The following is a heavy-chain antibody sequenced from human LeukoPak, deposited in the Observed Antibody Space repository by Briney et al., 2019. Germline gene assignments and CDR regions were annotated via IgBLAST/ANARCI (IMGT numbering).Heavy chain of an antibody. V-gene: IGHV1-69*01. CDR1: GGTFSSYA. CDR3: ARGGDYYDSSGYSFDY. CDR2: IIPTFGTA. D-gene: IGHD3-22*01. J-gene: IGHJ4*02. Sequence: SVKVSCKASGGTFSSYAISWVRQAPGQGLEWMGGIIPTFGTANYAQKFQGRVTITADESTSTAYMELSSLRSEDTAVYYCARGGDYYDSSGYSFDYWGQGTLVTVSS.